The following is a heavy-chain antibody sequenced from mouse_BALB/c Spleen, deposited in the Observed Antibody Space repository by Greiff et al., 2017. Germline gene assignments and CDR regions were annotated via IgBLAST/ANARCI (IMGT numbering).Heavy chain of an antibody. J-gene: IGHJ2*01. CDR3: VRDYRYDGGDYFDY. Sequence: QVQLQQSGAELMKPGASVEISCKATGYTFSSYWIEWVKQRPGYGLEWIGEILPGSGSTNYNEKFKGKATFTADTSSNTAYMQLSSLTSEDSAVYYCVRDYRYDGGDYFDYWGQGTTLTVSS. CDR2: ILPGSGST. CDR1: GYTFSSYW. D-gene: IGHD2-14*01. V-gene: IGHV1-9*01.